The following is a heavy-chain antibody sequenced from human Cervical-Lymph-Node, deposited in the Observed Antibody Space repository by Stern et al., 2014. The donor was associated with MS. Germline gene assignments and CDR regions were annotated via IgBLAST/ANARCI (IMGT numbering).Heavy chain of an antibody. V-gene: IGHV4-31*03. D-gene: IGHD3-3*01. Sequence: QVQLQESGPGLVKPSQTLSLTCTVSGGSISSGGYYWSWIRQHPGKGLEWLGYIYYSGSTYYNPSLKSRVTISADTSKNQFSLKLSSVTAADTAVYYCARAYYDFWSPHALDYWGQGTLVTVSS. CDR1: GGSISSGGYY. CDR2: IYYSGST. CDR3: ARAYYDFWSPHALDY. J-gene: IGHJ4*02.